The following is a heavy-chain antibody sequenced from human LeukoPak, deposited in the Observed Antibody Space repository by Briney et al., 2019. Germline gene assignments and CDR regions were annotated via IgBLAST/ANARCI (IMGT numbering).Heavy chain of an antibody. Sequence: GGSLRLSCAASGFTFSSYSMNWVRQAPGKGLEWVSSISSSSSYIYYADSVKGRFTISRDNAKNSLYLQMNSLRAEDTAVYYCAKGYYYDSSGYQGAYFDYWGQGTLVTVSS. CDR3: AKGYYYDSSGYQGAYFDY. D-gene: IGHD3-22*01. CDR1: GFTFSSYS. J-gene: IGHJ4*02. V-gene: IGHV3-21*04. CDR2: ISSSSSYI.